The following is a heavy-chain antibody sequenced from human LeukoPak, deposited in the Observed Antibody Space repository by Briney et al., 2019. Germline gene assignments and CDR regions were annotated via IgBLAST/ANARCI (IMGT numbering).Heavy chain of an antibody. Sequence: SETLSLTCTVSGGSISSGSYYWSWIRQPPGKGLEWIGYIYYSGSTNYNPSLKSRVTISVDTSKNQFSLKLSSVTAADTAVYYCARVRASGGSSYAFDIWGQGTMVTVSS. D-gene: IGHD6-6*01. J-gene: IGHJ3*02. CDR1: GGSISSGSYY. CDR3: ARVRASGGSSYAFDI. V-gene: IGHV4-61*01. CDR2: IYYSGST.